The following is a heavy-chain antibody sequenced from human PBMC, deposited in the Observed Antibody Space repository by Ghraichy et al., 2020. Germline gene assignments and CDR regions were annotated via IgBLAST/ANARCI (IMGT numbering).Heavy chain of an antibody. Sequence: ASVKVSCKASGYTFTGYYMHWVRQAPGQGLEWMGWINPNSGGTNYAQKFQGRVTMTRDTSISTAYMELSRLRSDDTAVYYCARDSVGATQFDYWGQGTLVTVSS. J-gene: IGHJ4*02. CDR3: ARDSVGATQFDY. D-gene: IGHD1-26*01. V-gene: IGHV1-2*02. CDR2: INPNSGGT. CDR1: GYTFTGYY.